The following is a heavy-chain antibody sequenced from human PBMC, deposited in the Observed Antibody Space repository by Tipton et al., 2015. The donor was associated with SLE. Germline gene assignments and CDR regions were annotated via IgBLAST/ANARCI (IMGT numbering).Heavy chain of an antibody. D-gene: IGHD5-24*01. V-gene: IGHV4-39*07. Sequence: TLSLTCTVSGGSIATSTYKWGWIRQPPGKGPQWIGSLQYGGRTSYNPSLKSRVSISLDTSKSQFFLNMTSVTAADTAVYFCARGDVDWGQGTQVTVSP. CDR1: GGSIATSTYK. CDR3: ARGDVD. J-gene: IGHJ4*02. CDR2: LQYGGRT.